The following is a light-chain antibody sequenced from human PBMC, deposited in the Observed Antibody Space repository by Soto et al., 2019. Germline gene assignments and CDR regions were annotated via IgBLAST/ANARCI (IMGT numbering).Light chain of an antibody. J-gene: IGKJ1*01. V-gene: IGKV1-33*01. CDR3: QQYGNLLWT. Sequence: DIQMTQSPSSLSASVGDRVTITCQAIQDINTYLNWYRHKPGKAPKLLIYDADNLETGVRSRFSGSGSGTDVTFTMSSLQPEDIATYHCQQYGNLLWTCGQGTKVEIK. CDR2: DAD. CDR1: QDINTY.